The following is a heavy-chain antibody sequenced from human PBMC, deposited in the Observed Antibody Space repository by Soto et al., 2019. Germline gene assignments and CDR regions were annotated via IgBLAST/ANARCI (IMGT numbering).Heavy chain of an antibody. V-gene: IGHV3-21*01. D-gene: IGHD2-2*01. CDR1: GFTFSSYS. CDR2: ISSSSSYI. J-gene: IGHJ3*02. Sequence: GGSLRLSCAASGFTFSSYSMNWVRQAPGKGLEWVSSISSSSSYIYYADSVKGRFTISRDNAENSLYLQMNSLRAEDTAVYYCARLVPAAPSDAFDIWGQGTMVTVSS. CDR3: ARLVPAAPSDAFDI.